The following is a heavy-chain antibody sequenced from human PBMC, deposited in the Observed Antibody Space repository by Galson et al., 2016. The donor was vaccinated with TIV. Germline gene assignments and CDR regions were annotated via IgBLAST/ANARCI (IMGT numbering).Heavy chain of an antibody. CDR1: GYPFTTYR. CDR2: IYPGDSDT. Sequence: QSGAEVKKPGESLKISCQGSGYPFTTYRIAWVRQVPGKGLEWMGVIYPGDSDTTYNPFFQGQVTISADKSIRTAYLQWTSLKASDTAVYYCARPRRGYSHGRSWASFCRDVWGQGTTVTVYS. J-gene: IGHJ6*02. D-gene: IGHD5-18*01. V-gene: IGHV5-51*03. CDR3: ARPRRGYSHGRSWASFCRDV.